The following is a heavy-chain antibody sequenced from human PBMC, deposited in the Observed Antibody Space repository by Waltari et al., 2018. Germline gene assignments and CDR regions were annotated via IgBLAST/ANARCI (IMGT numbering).Heavy chain of an antibody. CDR3: ARGYRYDSSERFYLDH. V-gene: IGHV1-69*12. J-gene: IGHJ4*02. CDR1: GLSIRGYT. Sequence: VQLAQSGAEVKSPGPSVPTACKASGLSIRGYTSSWVRQAPGQGLEWMGGFIPLSGSQIYTQKFQGRLTISADGSTRTTVMELRNLRYEDTAVYFCARGYRYDSSERFYLDHWGQGTPVIVSS. D-gene: IGHD3-22*01. CDR2: FIPLSGSQ.